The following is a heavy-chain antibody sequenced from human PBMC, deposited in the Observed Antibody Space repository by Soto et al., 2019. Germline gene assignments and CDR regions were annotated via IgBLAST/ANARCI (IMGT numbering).Heavy chain of an antibody. CDR1: GFASGNYA. D-gene: IGHD2-15*01. CDR3: PREGVDPRRNFYY. V-gene: IGHV3-30-3*01. CDR2: ISYSGRNN. J-gene: IGHJ4*02. Sequence: PGGSLRLSCAASGFASGNYAMHWVRQAPGKGLEWVAVISYSGRNNYYTDSVKGRFTISRDNSKNTLYLQMNSLRLEDTAVYYFPREGVDPRRNFYYWGQGILVTVSS.